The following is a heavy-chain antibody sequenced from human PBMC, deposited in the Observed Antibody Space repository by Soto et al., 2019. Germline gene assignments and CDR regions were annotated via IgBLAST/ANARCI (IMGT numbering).Heavy chain of an antibody. CDR2: IWYDGSNK. CDR1: GFTFSSYG. Sequence: PGGSLRLSCAASGFTFSSYGMHWVRQAPGKGLEWVAVIWYDGSNKYYADSVKGRFTISRDNSKNTLYLQMNSLRAEDTAVYYCARDLHLEYISSSGRAAFGDYWGQGT. D-gene: IGHD6-6*01. J-gene: IGHJ4*02. CDR3: ARDLHLEYISSSGRAAFGDY. V-gene: IGHV3-33*01.